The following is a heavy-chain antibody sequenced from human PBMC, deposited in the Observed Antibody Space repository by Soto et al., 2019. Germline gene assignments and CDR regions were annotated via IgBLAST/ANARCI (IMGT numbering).Heavy chain of an antibody. Sequence: QITLKESGPTLVKPTQTLTLTCTFSGFSLSTSGVGVGWIRQPPGKALEWLALIYWDDDKRYSPSMKSRITITKDPAKNQLVHTITSMDSVHSATYYCAFYLNYCISWYYFDYWGQGTLVTVSP. CDR2: IYWDDDK. V-gene: IGHV2-5*02. J-gene: IGHJ4*02. CDR1: GFSLSTSGVG. D-gene: IGHD6-13*01. CDR3: AFYLNYCISWYYFDY.